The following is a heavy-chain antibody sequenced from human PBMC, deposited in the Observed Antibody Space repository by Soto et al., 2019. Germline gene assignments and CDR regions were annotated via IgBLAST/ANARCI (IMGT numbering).Heavy chain of an antibody. V-gene: IGHV3-23*01. D-gene: IGHD4-17*01. J-gene: IGHJ6*03. CDR3: AKRELVYGDFSYYYYYMDV. CDR1: GFTFSSYA. CDR2: ISDSGVST. Sequence: GGSLRLSCAASGFTFSSYAMSWVRQAPGKGLEWVSAISDSGVSTDYADSVKGRFTISRDNSKNTLYLQMNSLRAEDTAVYYCAKRELVYGDFSYYYYYMDVWGKGTTVTVSS.